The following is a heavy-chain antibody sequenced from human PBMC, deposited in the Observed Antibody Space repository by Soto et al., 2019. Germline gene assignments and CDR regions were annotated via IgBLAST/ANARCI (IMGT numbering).Heavy chain of an antibody. Sequence: LRLSCAASGFTFGSYWMSWVRQAPGKGLEWVANIKQDGSEKYYVDSVKGRFTISRDNAKNSLYLQMNSLRAEDTAVYYCARDSSPYSSSWYLYYYYYGMDVWGQGTTVTVSS. CDR3: ARDSSPYSSSWYLYYYYYGMDV. CDR2: IKQDGSEK. CDR1: GFTFGSYW. V-gene: IGHV3-7*03. J-gene: IGHJ6*02. D-gene: IGHD6-13*01.